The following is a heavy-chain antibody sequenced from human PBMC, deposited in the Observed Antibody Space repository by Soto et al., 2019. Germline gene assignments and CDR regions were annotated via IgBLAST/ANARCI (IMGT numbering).Heavy chain of an antibody. CDR3: ARTSVGATHYYYYGMDV. Sequence: ASVKVSCKASGYTFTSYAIDWVRQAPGQRLEWMGWINAGNGNTKYSQKFQGRVNITRDTSASTAYMELSSLRSEDTAVCYCARTSVGATHYYYYGMDVWGQGTTVTVSS. CDR1: GYTFTSYA. D-gene: IGHD1-26*01. V-gene: IGHV1-3*01. J-gene: IGHJ6*02. CDR2: INAGNGNT.